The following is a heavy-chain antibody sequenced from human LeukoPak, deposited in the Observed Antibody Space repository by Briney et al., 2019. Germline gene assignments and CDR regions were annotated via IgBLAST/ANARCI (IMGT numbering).Heavy chain of an antibody. J-gene: IGHJ4*02. CDR2: INHSGST. V-gene: IGHV4-34*01. CDR3: ARERATKMRWVGRAGRAPFDY. CDR1: GGSFSGYY. D-gene: IGHD5-24*01. Sequence: SETLSLTXAVYGGSFSGYYWSWIRQPPGKGLEWIGEINHSGSTNYNPSLKSRVTISVDTSKNQFSLKLSSVTAADTAVYYCARERATKMRWVGRAGRAPFDYWGQGTLVTVSS.